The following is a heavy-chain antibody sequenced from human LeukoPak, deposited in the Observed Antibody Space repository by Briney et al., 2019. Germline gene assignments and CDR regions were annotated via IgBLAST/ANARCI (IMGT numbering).Heavy chain of an antibody. D-gene: IGHD2-2*01. Sequence: GGSLRLSCAASGFTFSSHWMHWVRQAPGKGLVWVSRINGAGSSTSYADSVKGRFTISRDNAKSSVFLQMNSLRAEDTAVYYCARVGGHCTSTSCPPPDYWGQGTLVTVSS. CDR1: GFTFSSHW. V-gene: IGHV3-74*01. CDR2: INGAGSST. J-gene: IGHJ4*02. CDR3: ARVGGHCTSTSCPPPDY.